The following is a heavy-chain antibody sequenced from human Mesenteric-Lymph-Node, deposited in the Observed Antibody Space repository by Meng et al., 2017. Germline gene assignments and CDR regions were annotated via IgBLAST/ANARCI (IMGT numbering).Heavy chain of an antibody. Sequence: GGFLRLSCAASGFTFSSYEMNWVRQAPGKGLEWVSYISSSGSTIYYADSVKGRFTISRDNAKNSLYLQMNSLRAEDTAVYYCARDQYYYDSSGYYRLDAFDIWGQGTMVTVSS. D-gene: IGHD3-22*01. CDR3: ARDQYYYDSSGYYRLDAFDI. V-gene: IGHV3-48*03. CDR1: GFTFSSYE. CDR2: ISSSGSTI. J-gene: IGHJ3*02.